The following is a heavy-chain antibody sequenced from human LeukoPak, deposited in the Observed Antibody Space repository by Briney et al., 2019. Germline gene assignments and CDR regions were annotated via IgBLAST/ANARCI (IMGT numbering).Heavy chain of an antibody. CDR3: ARGDYYYYMDV. Sequence: ASVKVSSKASGGTFSSYTISWVRQATGQGLEWMGWMNPNSGNTGYAQKFQGRVTMTRNTSISTAYMELSSLRSEDTAVYYCARGDYYYYMDVWGKGTTVTVSS. CDR1: GGTFSSYT. V-gene: IGHV1-8*02. CDR2: MNPNSGNT. J-gene: IGHJ6*03.